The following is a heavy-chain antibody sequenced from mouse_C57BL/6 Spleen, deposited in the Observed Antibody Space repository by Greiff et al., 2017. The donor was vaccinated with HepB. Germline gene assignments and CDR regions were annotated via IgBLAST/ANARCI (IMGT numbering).Heavy chain of an antibody. Sequence: QVQLQQSGPELVKPGASVKISCKASGYAFSSSWMNWVKQRPGKGLEWIGRIYPGDGDTNYNGKFKGKATLTADKSSSSAYMQLSSLTSEDSAVYFCARPSSGAWFAYWGQGTLVTVSA. V-gene: IGHV1-82*01. CDR1: GYAFSSSW. D-gene: IGHD1-2*01. CDR3: ARPSSGAWFAY. J-gene: IGHJ3*01. CDR2: IYPGDGDT.